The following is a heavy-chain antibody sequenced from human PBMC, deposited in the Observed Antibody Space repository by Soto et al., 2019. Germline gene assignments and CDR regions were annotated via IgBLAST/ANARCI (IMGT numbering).Heavy chain of an antibody. V-gene: IGHV5-10-1*01. D-gene: IGHD2-21*01. CDR1: GYSFTNNW. CDR2: IDPRDSYT. CDR3: ARSYCLLIRCYNGYFDY. Sequence: GASLKISCKGSGYSFTNNWISWGRQMPGKGLEWMGRIDPRDSYTNYSPSFQGHVTISVDKSDNTSYLQWNTLKASDSAMYFCARSYCLLIRCYNGYFDYWGPGTLVTVSS. J-gene: IGHJ4*01.